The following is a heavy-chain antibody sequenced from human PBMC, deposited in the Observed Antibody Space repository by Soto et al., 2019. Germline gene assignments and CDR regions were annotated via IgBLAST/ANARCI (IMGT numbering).Heavy chain of an antibody. D-gene: IGHD3-22*01. CDR1: GGSISSGGYY. V-gene: IGHV4-31*03. CDR3: ARAAEDSSGYYYFDY. CDR2: IYYSGST. Sequence: PSETLSLTCTVSGGSISSGGYYWSWIRQHPGKGLEWIGYIYYSGSTYYNPSLKSRVTISVDTSKNQFSLKLSSVTAADMAVYYCARAAEDSSGYYYFDYWGQGTLVTVSS. J-gene: IGHJ4*02.